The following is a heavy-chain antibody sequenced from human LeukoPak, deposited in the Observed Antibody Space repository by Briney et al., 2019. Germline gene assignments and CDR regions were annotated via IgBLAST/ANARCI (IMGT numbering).Heavy chain of an antibody. J-gene: IGHJ4*02. Sequence: SETLSLTCTVSGGSISSSSYYWGWIRQPPGKGLEWIGYIFYSGSTYYNSSLKSRVTISVDTSKNQFSLKLSSVTAADTAVYYLAKDRRGLIYTNPPHFDYWGQGTLVTVSS. CDR2: IFYSGST. CDR3: AKDRRGLIYTNPPHFDY. D-gene: IGHD2-8*01. CDR1: GGSISSSSYY. V-gene: IGHV4-30-4*08.